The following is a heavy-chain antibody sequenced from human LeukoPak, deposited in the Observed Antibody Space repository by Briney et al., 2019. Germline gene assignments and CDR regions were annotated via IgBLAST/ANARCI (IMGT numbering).Heavy chain of an antibody. Sequence: SETLSLTCTVSGGSINNYYWSWIRQPPGKGLEWIGYISYSGSTNCNPSLKSRVTMSVDTSKNPFSLNLSSVTAGDTAVYYCTKHRYSMNVWGQGTTVTVSS. CDR1: GGSINNYY. CDR2: ISYSGST. V-gene: IGHV4-59*08. CDR3: TKHRYSMNV. J-gene: IGHJ6*02.